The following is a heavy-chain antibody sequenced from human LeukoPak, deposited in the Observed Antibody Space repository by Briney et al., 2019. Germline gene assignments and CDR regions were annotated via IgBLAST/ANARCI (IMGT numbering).Heavy chain of an antibody. D-gene: IGHD5-12*01. V-gene: IGHV4-39*01. CDR2: IYYSGST. J-gene: IGHJ3*02. CDR1: GGSISSSSYY. CDR3: ARHGRSGYSGYDAADAFDI. Sequence: SETLSLTYTVSGGSISSSSYYWGWIRQPPGKGLEWIGSIYYSGSTYYNPSLKSRVTISVDTSKNQFSLKLSSVTAADTAVYYCARHGRSGYSGYDAADAFDIWGQGTMVTVSS.